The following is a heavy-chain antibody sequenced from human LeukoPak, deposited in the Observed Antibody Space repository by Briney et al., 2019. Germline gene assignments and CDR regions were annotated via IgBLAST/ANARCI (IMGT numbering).Heavy chain of an antibody. J-gene: IGHJ5*02. CDR1: GFTFSSYA. D-gene: IGHD4/OR15-4a*01. Sequence: QTGGSLRLSCAASGFTFSSYAMSWVRQAPGKGLEWVSAISGSGGSTYYADSVKGRFTISRDNSKNTLYLQMNSLRAEDTAVYYCVRIPNSANFPNWFDPWGQGTLVTVSS. CDR2: ISGSGGST. V-gene: IGHV3-23*01. CDR3: VRIPNSANFPNWFDP.